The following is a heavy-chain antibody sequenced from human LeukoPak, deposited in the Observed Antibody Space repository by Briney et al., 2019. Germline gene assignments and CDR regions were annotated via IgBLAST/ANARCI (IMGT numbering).Heavy chain of an antibody. CDR2: IIPIFGTA. Sequence: ASVKVSCKASGGTFSSYAISWVRQAPGQGLEWMGGIIPIFGTANYAQKFQGRVTITTDESTSTAYMELSSLRSEDTAVYYCARDYGDYVRYAFDIWGQGTMVTVSS. CDR3: ARDYGDYVRYAFDI. D-gene: IGHD4-17*01. J-gene: IGHJ3*02. V-gene: IGHV1-69*05. CDR1: GGTFSSYA.